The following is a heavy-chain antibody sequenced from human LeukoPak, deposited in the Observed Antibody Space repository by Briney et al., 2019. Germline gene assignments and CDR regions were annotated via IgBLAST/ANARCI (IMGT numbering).Heavy chain of an antibody. J-gene: IGHJ3*02. V-gene: IGHV1-69*13. CDR1: GGTFSSYA. CDR2: IIPIFGTA. Sequence: GASVKVSCKASGGTFSSYAISWVRQAPGQGLEWMGGIIPIFGTANYAQKFQGRVTITADESTSTAYMELSSLRSEDTAVYYCARVQAKVLRYFDWSAFDIWGQGTMVTVSS. CDR3: ARVQAKVLRYFDWSAFDI. D-gene: IGHD3-9*01.